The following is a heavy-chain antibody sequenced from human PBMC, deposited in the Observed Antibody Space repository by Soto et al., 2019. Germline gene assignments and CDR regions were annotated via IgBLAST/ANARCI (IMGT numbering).Heavy chain of an antibody. D-gene: IGHD2-15*01. J-gene: IGHJ4*02. V-gene: IGHV3-15*01. CDR2: IKSKTDGGTT. CDR3: TTVGGYCSGGSCYRRL. CDR1: GFTFSNAW. Sequence: EVQLVESGGGLVKPGGSLRLSCAASGFTFSNAWMSWVRQAPGKGLEWVGRIKSKTDGGTTDYAAPVKGRFTISRDDSKNTLYLQMNSLKTEDTAVYYCTTVGGYCSGGSCYRRLWGQGTPVTVSS.